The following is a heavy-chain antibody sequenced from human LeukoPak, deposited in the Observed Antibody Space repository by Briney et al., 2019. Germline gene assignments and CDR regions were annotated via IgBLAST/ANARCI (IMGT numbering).Heavy chain of an antibody. CDR3: AKDTPIAARY. CDR1: GFTFSSYS. Sequence: GGSLRLSCAASGFTFSSYSMNWVRQAPGKGLEWLSFISSSSSATYYADSVKGRFTISRDNAKKSLYLQMNSLRAEDTAVYYCAKDTPIAARYWGQGTLVTVSS. J-gene: IGHJ4*02. CDR2: ISSSSSAT. V-gene: IGHV3-48*01. D-gene: IGHD6-6*01.